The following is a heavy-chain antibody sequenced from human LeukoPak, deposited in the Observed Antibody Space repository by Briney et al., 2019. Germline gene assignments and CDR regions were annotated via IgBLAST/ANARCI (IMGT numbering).Heavy chain of an antibody. CDR1: GFTFRGFV. J-gene: IGHJ5*02. CDR2: IDGSDGRT. D-gene: IGHD1-26*01. Sequence: PGGSLRLSCADSGFTFRGFVITWVRQAPGKGLEWVSTIDGSDGRTFYADSVKGRFTISRDTSKNTLFLQMNSLRAEDTGLYYCANDKWAWGQGTLVTVAS. V-gene: IGHV3-23*01. CDR3: ANDKWA.